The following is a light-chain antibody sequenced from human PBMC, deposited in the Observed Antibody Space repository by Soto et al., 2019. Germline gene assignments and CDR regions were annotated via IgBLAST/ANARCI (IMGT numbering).Light chain of an antibody. CDR3: QQYGRPPWT. CDR2: AAS. V-gene: IGKV3-20*01. J-gene: IGKJ1*01. Sequence: EIVLTQSPGTLSFSPGERATLSCRASQSVSSSSLAWYQQKPGQAPRLLIYAASSRATGVPDRFSGSGSGTDFTLTISRLEPEDFAVYFCQQYGRPPWTFGQGTKVDIK. CDR1: QSVSSSS.